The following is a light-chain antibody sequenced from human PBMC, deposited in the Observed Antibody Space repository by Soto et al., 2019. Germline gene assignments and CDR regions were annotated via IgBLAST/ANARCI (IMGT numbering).Light chain of an antibody. V-gene: IGKV4-1*01. J-gene: IGKJ2*01. CDR1: QTVLYSANNKNY. CDR3: QQYYSAPYT. CDR2: WAS. Sequence: DIVMTQSPDSLAVSLGERATINCKSSQTVLYSANNKNYLAWYLQKPGQPPKLLISWASTRESGVPDRFSGSGSGTDFTLTISSLQAEDVAVYYCQQYYSAPYTLGQGTKLEIK.